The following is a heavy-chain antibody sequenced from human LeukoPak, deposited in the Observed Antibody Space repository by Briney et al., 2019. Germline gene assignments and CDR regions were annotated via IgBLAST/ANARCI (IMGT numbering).Heavy chain of an antibody. CDR1: GYTFTDYY. CDR3: ARAAAATMANYFDY. J-gene: IGHJ4*02. CDR2: INPHSGGT. V-gene: IGHV1-2*02. Sequence: ASVKVSCEASGYTFTDYYIHWVRQAPGQGLEWMGWINPHSGGTSYAQKFQGRVTMTRDTSISTAHMELSRLRSDDTAVHYCARAAAATMANYFDYWGQGTLVTVSS. D-gene: IGHD6-13*01.